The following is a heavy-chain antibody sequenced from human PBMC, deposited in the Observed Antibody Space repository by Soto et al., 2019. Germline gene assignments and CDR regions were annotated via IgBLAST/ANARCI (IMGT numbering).Heavy chain of an antibody. V-gene: IGHV4-31*03. Sequence: PSETLSLTCTVSGGSISSGGYYWSWIRQHPGKGLEWIGYIYYSGSTYYNPSLKSRVTISVDTSKNQFSLKLSSVTAADTAVYYCARVNSNYVGSLQIDYWGQGTLVTVSS. CDR3: ARVNSNYVGSLQIDY. CDR1: GGSISSGGYY. J-gene: IGHJ4*02. CDR2: IYYSGST. D-gene: IGHD4-4*01.